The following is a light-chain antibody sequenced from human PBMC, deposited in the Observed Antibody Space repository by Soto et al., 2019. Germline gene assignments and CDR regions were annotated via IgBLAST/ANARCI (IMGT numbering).Light chain of an antibody. J-gene: IGKJ1*01. CDR2: DAS. CDR3: QQYSSFWT. Sequence: DIQMTPSPSTLSASVGDRVTITCRASQSISSWLAWYQQKPGKAPKLLIYDASSLESGVPSRFRGSGSGTEFTLTISCRQPEDFATYSGQQYSSFWTFGQGTKVEIK. V-gene: IGKV1-5*01. CDR1: QSISSW.